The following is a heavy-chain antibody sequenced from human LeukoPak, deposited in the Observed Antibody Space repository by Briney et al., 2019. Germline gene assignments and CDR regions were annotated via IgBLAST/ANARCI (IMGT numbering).Heavy chain of an antibody. CDR3: SGENTEYGTSGLGV. V-gene: IGHV3-30-3*01. Sequence: PGRSLRLSCAASGFTFSSYAMHWVRQAPGKGLEWVAVISYDGSNKYYADSVKGRFTISRDNAKDSLYLQMNSLRVEDTAVYYCSGENTEYGTSGLGVWGKGTTVTVSS. CDR2: ISYDGSNK. D-gene: IGHD2/OR15-2a*01. J-gene: IGHJ6*04. CDR1: GFTFSSYA.